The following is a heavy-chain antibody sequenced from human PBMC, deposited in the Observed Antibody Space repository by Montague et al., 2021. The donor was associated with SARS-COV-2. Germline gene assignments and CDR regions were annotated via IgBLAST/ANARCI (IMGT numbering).Heavy chain of an antibody. CDR2: ISFDGSNA. D-gene: IGHD3-10*01. CDR3: ARGGVWVGVDNSDY. CDR1: GFTFSGYA. V-gene: IGHV3-30*04. J-gene: IGHJ4*02. Sequence: SLRLSLSASGFTFSGYAMHWVRQAPGKGLEWVAVISFDGSNAWYADSVKGRFTISRDNSKNTVYLQMNSLRAEDTAVYYCARGGVWVGVDNSDYWGQGTLVTVSS.